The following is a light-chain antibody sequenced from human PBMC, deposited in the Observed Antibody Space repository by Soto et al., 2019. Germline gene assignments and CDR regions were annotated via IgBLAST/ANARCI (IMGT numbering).Light chain of an antibody. Sequence: DIQMTQSPSSLSASVGDRVTITCRASESISNYLNWYQQTPGKASKLLISAASSLQSGVPSTFSGSGTGTDFTLTISNLQPEDFATYYCQQSYSTPRTFGQGTKLEI. V-gene: IGKV1-39*01. J-gene: IGKJ2*02. CDR1: ESISNY. CDR3: QQSYSTPRT. CDR2: AAS.